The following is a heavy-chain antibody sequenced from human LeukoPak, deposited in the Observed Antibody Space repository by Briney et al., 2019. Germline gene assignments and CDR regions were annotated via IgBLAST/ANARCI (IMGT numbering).Heavy chain of an antibody. D-gene: IGHD2-8*01. V-gene: IGHV1-2*06. J-gene: IGHJ4*02. CDR2: INPNSGGT. Sequence: ASVKVSCKASGYTFTGYYMHWVRQAPGQGLEWMGRINPNSGGTNYAQKFQGRVTMTRDTSISTAYMELSRLRSDDTAVYYCAVPMVYARGVDYWGQGTLVTVSS. CDR3: AVPMVYARGVDY. CDR1: GYTFTGYY.